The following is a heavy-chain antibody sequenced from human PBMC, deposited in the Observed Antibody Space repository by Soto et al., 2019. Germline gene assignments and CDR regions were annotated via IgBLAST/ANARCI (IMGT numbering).Heavy chain of an antibody. Sequence: QVQLVQSGAEVKKPGSSVKVSCKAPGGTFSSYAISWVRQAPGQGLEWMGGIIPIFGTAKYAQKFLGRVTITADESTSTGYMALSSLRSEDTAVYYCARSQGGSSSLDIYYYYYYGMDVWGQGTTVTVSS. D-gene: IGHD2-15*01. V-gene: IGHV1-69*01. J-gene: IGHJ6*02. CDR3: ARSQGGSSSLDIYYYYYYGMDV. CDR2: IIPIFGTA. CDR1: GGTFSSYA.